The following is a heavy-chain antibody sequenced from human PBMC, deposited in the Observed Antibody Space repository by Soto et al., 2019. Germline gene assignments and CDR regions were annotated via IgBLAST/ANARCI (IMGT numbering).Heavy chain of an antibody. J-gene: IGHJ5*02. D-gene: IGHD1-1*01. CDR1: GFTFSSYS. CDR3: ASAPYNWNDRPYNWFDP. V-gene: IGHV3-21*01. CDR2: ISSSSSYI. Sequence: GGSLRLSCAASGFTFSSYSMNWVRQAPGKGLEWVSSISSSSSYIYYADSVKGRFTISRDNAKNSLYLQMNSLRAEDTAVYYCASAPYNWNDRPYNWFDPWGQGTLVTVSS.